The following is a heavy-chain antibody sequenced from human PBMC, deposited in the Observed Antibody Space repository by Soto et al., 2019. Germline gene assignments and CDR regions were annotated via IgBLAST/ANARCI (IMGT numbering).Heavy chain of an antibody. V-gene: IGHV1-18*01. CDR2: ISAYNGNT. CDR3: ARDLQDGSGSTPERNWFDP. D-gene: IGHD3-10*01. J-gene: IGHJ5*02. CDR1: GYTFTSYG. Sequence: GASVKVSCKASGYTFTSYGISWVRQAPGQGLEWMGWISAYNGNTNYAQKLQGRVTMTTDTSTSTAYMELRSLRSDDTAVYYCARDLQDGSGSTPERNWFDPWGQGTLVTVSS.